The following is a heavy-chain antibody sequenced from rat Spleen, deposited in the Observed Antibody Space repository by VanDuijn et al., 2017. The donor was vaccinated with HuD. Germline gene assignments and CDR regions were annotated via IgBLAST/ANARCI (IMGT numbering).Heavy chain of an antibody. CDR2: ISYDGSST. Sequence: EVQLVESGGGLVQPGRSLKFSCVASGFTFSDYAMAWVRQAPTKGLEWVATISYDGSSTYYRDSVTGRFTISRDNAKSTLYLQMDSLRSEDTATYYCARHPWGDWGQGVMVTVSS. D-gene: IGHD1-7*01. CDR3: ARHPWGD. J-gene: IGHJ2*01. V-gene: IGHV5-17*01. CDR1: GFTFSDYA.